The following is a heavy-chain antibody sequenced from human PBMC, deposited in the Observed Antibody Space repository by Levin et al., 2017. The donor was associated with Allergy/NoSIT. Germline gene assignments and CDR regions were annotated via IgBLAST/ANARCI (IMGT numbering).Heavy chain of an antibody. J-gene: IGHJ3*02. D-gene: IGHD3-3*01. CDR1: GGSISTYY. Sequence: SETLSLTCTVSGGSISTYYWSWIRQPPGKGLEWIGYISYSGRTNYNPSLKSRVTISVDTSKNQFSLKLSSVTAADTAVYYWARNYDFWSGYSFGAFDIWGQGTMVTVSS. CDR2: ISYSGRT. CDR3: ARNYDFWSGYSFGAFDI. V-gene: IGHV4-59*01.